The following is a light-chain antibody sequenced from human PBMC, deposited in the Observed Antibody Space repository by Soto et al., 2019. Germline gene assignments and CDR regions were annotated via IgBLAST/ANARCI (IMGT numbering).Light chain of an antibody. V-gene: IGKV1-39*01. CDR1: QSISSY. CDR3: QQYNNWPPVT. CDR2: AAS. J-gene: IGKJ3*01. Sequence: IQMTQSPSSLSASLGERVTSTCRASQSISSYLNWYQQKPGKAPKLLIYAASSLQSGVPSRLSGSGSGKEFNINISSLQYEDFAVYYCQQYNNWPPVTFGTGTKVDIK.